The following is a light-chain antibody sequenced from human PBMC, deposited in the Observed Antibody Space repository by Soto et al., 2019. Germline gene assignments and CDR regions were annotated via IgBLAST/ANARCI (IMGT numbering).Light chain of an antibody. CDR1: QSISSY. Sequence: DIQMTQSPSSLSASVGERVTITCRASQSISSYLNWYQQKPGKAPKVLIYATSSLQSGVPSRFSGSGSGTDFTLTISSLQPEDFATYYCQQSYSFPYTFCQGTKLEIK. V-gene: IGKV1-39*01. CDR2: ATS. CDR3: QQSYSFPYT. J-gene: IGKJ2*01.